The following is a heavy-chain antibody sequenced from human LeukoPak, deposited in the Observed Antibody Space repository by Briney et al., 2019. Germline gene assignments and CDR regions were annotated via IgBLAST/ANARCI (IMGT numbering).Heavy chain of an antibody. V-gene: IGHV4-59*01. CDR1: GGSISSWF. J-gene: IGHJ3*02. CDR3: ARFSDFWSGYYRHDAFDI. D-gene: IGHD3-3*01. Sequence: PSETLSLTCTVSGGSISSWFWNWIRQPPGKGLEWIGYIYHSGTTKYNPSLKSRVTISIDTSKNQFSLRLGSVTAADTAVYYCARFSDFWSGYYRHDAFDIWGQGTTVTVSS. CDR2: IYHSGTT.